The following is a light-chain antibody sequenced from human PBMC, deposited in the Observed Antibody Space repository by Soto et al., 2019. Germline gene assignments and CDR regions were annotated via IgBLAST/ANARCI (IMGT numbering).Light chain of an antibody. J-gene: IGKJ1*01. Sequence: DIQMTQSPSTLSASVGDRVAITCRASDNIVHWVAWYQQKPGKAPKLLIYKAANLADEVPSRFAGSGSGTDFTLTITRLQPDDFVTYYCQHYNSFSRTFGQGTKVEV. CDR2: KAA. CDR3: QHYNSFSRT. V-gene: IGKV1-5*03. CDR1: DNIVHW.